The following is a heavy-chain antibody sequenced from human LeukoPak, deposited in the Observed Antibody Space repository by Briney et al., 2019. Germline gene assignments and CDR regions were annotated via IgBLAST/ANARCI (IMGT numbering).Heavy chain of an antibody. CDR3: ARVQGVYGDWSRGLDAFDI. CDR2: IYRSGST. CDR1: GYSISSGYY. V-gene: IGHV4-38-2*02. Sequence: PSETLSLTCTVSGYSISSGYYWVWIRQPPGKGLEWIGSIYRSGSTNYNPSLKSRVTISVDTSKNQFSLKLSSVTAADTAVYYCARVQGVYGDWSRGLDAFDIWGQGTMVTVSS. D-gene: IGHD4-17*01. J-gene: IGHJ3*02.